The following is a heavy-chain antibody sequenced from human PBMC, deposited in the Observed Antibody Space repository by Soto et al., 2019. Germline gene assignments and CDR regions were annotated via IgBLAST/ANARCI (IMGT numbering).Heavy chain of an antibody. J-gene: IGHJ6*02. CDR2: ISAYNGNT. Sequence: ASVKVSCKASGYTFTSYGISWVRQAPGQGLEWMGWISAYNGNTNYAQKLQGRVTMTTDTSTSTAYMELRSLRSDDTAVYYCARDPPPPEVRYFDWLSTNYYYGMDVWGQGTTVTVSS. D-gene: IGHD3-9*01. CDR3: ARDPPPPEVRYFDWLSTNYYYGMDV. V-gene: IGHV1-18*04. CDR1: GYTFTSYG.